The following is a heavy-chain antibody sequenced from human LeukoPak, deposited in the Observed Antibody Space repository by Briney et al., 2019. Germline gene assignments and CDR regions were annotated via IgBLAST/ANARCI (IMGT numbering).Heavy chain of an antibody. Sequence: GGSLRLSCAASGFTFSSYAMHWVRQAPGKGLEGGAFLSLEGSNRYYADSVKGRFTISRDNSKNTLYLQMNSLRAEDTAVYYCARGAGYYDSSGSYYGYYFDYWGQGTLVTVSS. V-gene: IGHV3-30-3*01. CDR2: LSLEGSNR. CDR1: GFTFSSYA. D-gene: IGHD3-22*01. J-gene: IGHJ4*02. CDR3: ARGAGYYDSSGSYYGYYFDY.